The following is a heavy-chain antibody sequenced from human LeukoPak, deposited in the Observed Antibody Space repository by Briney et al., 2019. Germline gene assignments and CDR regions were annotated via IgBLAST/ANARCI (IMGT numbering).Heavy chain of an antibody. J-gene: IGHJ4*02. V-gene: IGHV1-69*04. CDR1: GGTFNSYA. CDR2: IIPILGIA. Sequence: ASVKVSCKASGGTFNSYAISWVRQAPGQGLEWMGRIIPILGIANYAQKFQGRVTITADKSTSTAYMELSSLRSEDTAVYYCASLWYSGYDYDDYWGQGTLVTVSS. D-gene: IGHD5-12*01. CDR3: ASLWYSGYDYDDY.